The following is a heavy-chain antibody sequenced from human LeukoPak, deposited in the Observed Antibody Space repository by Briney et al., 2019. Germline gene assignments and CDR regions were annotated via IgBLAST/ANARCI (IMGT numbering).Heavy chain of an antibody. CDR3: ARGRFLEWLSWFDY. CDR2: INHSGST. V-gene: IGHV4-34*01. Sequence: SETLSLTCAVYGGSFSGYYWSWIRQPPGKGLEWIGEINHSGSTNYNPSLKSRVTISVDTSNNQFSLKLSSVTAADTAVYYCARGRFLEWLSWFDYWGQGTLVTVSS. CDR1: GGSFSGYY. J-gene: IGHJ4*02. D-gene: IGHD3-3*01.